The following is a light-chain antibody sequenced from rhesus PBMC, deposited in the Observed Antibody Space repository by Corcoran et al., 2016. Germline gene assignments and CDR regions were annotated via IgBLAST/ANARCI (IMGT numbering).Light chain of an antibody. CDR1: QSVGSS. J-gene: IGKJ1*01. CDR2: GTS. CDR3: QQYSNWPRT. Sequence: ELVLTQSPATLSLSPGERATLSCRASQSVGSSFAWYQQSPNQVPSLLIFGTSTRDTGIPDRFSGSGCGTDFTLTITSLAPEDFVVYYCQQYSNWPRTFGQGTKVEIK. V-gene: IGKV3-42*03.